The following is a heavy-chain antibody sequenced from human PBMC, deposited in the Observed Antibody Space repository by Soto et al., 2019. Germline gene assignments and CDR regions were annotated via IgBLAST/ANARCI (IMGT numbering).Heavy chain of an antibody. CDR1: GGSISSGGYY. J-gene: IGHJ3*02. CDR3: ARSPELGYCSSTSCHRGAFDI. CDR2: IYYSGST. D-gene: IGHD2-2*01. Sequence: LSLTCTVSGGSISSGGYYWSWIRQHPGKGLEWIGYIYYSGSTYYNPPLKSRVTISVDTSKNQFSLKLSSVTAADTAVYYCARSPELGYCSSTSCHRGAFDIWGQGTMVTVSS. V-gene: IGHV4-31*03.